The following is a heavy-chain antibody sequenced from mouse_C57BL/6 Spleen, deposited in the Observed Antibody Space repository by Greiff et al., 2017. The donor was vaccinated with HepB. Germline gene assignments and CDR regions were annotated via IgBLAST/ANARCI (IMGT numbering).Heavy chain of an antibody. CDR1: GFTFSDYG. D-gene: IGHD1-1*01. CDR2: ISSGSSTI. CDR3: ARGNYYGIDY. V-gene: IGHV5-17*01. J-gene: IGHJ2*01. Sequence: EVNVVESGGGLVKPGGSLKLSCAASGFTFSDYGMHWVRQAPEKGLEWVAYISSGSSTIYYADTVKGRFTISRDNAKNTLFLQMTSLRSEDTAMYYCARGNYYGIDYWGQGTTLTVSS.